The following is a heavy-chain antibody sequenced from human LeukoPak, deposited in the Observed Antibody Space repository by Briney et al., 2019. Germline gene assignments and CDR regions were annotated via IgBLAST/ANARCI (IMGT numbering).Heavy chain of an antibody. D-gene: IGHD6-13*01. V-gene: IGHV4-31*03. CDR1: GVSISSGGYY. CDR3: ARYSSSWYYFDY. Sequence: SETLSLTCTVSGVSISSGGYYWSWIRQHPGKGLEWIGYIYYSGSTYYNPSLKSRVTISVDTSKNQFSLKLSSVTAADTAVYYCARYSSSWYYFDYWGQGTLVTVSS. CDR2: IYYSGST. J-gene: IGHJ4*02.